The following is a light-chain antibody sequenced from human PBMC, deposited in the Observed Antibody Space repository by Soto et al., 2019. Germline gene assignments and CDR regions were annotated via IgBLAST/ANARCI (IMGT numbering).Light chain of an antibody. J-gene: IGLJ7*01. CDR2: END. V-gene: IGLV1-51*02. CDR3: GSWDNSLSVV. CDR1: SSNIGNNY. Sequence: QSALTQPPSVSAAPGQKVTISCSGSSSNIGNNYVFGYQQLPGTAPKLLIYENDKRPSGISDRFSGSNSGASATLDITGLQTGDEADYYCGSWDNSLSVVFGGGTQLTVL.